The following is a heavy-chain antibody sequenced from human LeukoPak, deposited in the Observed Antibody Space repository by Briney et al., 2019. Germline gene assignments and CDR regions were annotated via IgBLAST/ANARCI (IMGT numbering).Heavy chain of an antibody. CDR1: GFTFSSYG. Sequence: GGSLRLSCAASGFTFSSYGMHWVRQTPGKGLEWVTFLPYDGSYTFYADSVKGRLTISRDNSKDTLYLQMNSLRAEETAVYYCARTYYYDTVLLDYWGQGTLVTVSS. V-gene: IGHV3-30*02. CDR3: ARTYYYDTVLLDY. CDR2: LPYDGSYT. J-gene: IGHJ4*02. D-gene: IGHD3-22*01.